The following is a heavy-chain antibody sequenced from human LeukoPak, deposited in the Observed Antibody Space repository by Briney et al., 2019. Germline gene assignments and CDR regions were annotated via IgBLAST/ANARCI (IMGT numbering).Heavy chain of an antibody. Sequence: GGSLRLSCAASGFTFSSYWMHWVRQAPGKGLEWVAVISYDGSNKYYADSVKGRFTISRDNSKNTLYLQMNSLRAEDTAVYYCARGSSIQLWFFDYWGQGTLVTVSS. CDR1: GFTFSSYW. D-gene: IGHD5-18*01. V-gene: IGHV3-30-3*01. CDR2: ISYDGSNK. J-gene: IGHJ4*02. CDR3: ARGSSIQLWFFDY.